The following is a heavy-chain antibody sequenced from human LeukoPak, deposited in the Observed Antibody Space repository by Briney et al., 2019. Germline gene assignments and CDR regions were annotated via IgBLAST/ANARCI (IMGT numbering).Heavy chain of an antibody. V-gene: IGHV1-69*05. D-gene: IGHD1-26*01. CDR2: IIPIFGTA. CDR3: ASLVGATWAY. Sequence: GASVKVSCKASGGTFSSYAISWVRQAPGQGLEWMGRIIPIFGTANYAQKFQGRVTITTDESTSTAYMELSSLRSEDTAVYYCASLVGATWAYWGQGTLVTVSS. CDR1: GGTFSSYA. J-gene: IGHJ4*02.